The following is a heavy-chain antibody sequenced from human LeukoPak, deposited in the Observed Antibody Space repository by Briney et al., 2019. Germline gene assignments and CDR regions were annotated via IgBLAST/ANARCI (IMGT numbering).Heavy chain of an antibody. J-gene: IGHJ5*02. D-gene: IGHD3-10*01. Sequence: SETLSLTCTVSGYSISSGYYWGWIRQPPGKGLDCIGSIYHSGSTYYNPSLKSRVTISVDTSKNQFSLKLSSVTAADTAVYYCARNYYGSGSYYNVVWFDPWGQGTLVTVSS. CDR2: IYHSGST. CDR1: GYSISSGYY. V-gene: IGHV4-38-2*02. CDR3: ARNYYGSGSYYNVVWFDP.